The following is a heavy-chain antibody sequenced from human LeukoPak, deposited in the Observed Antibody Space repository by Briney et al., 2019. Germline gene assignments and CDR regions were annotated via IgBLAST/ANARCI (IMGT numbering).Heavy chain of an antibody. V-gene: IGHV4-39*07. J-gene: IGHJ4*02. CDR2: FYYSGNI. CDR1: GGSIGSGSYY. CDR3: IAVADAPFY. Sequence: SDTLSLTCTVSGGSIGSGSYYWGWIRQPPGKGLEWIGTFYYSGNIYYNPSLKSRVTISVDASKNQFSLKLSSVTAADTAVYYGIAVADAPFYWGQGTLVTVSS. D-gene: IGHD6-19*01.